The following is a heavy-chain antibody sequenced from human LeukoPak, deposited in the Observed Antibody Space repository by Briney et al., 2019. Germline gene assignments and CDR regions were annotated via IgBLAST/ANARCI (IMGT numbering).Heavy chain of an antibody. D-gene: IGHD1-26*01. CDR2: ITPVIGTT. J-gene: IGHJ5*02. Sequence: GSSVTVSFRSSGGTFNTHIFNWVRQAPGQGLEWMGRITPVIGTTKYAQRFQARVTITADRSTSTAYLELSGLTYDDTAVYYCTRVTLRGSKYNWFDPWGQGTHVSVCS. CDR3: TRVTLRGSKYNWFDP. CDR1: GGTFNTHI. V-gene: IGHV1-69*08.